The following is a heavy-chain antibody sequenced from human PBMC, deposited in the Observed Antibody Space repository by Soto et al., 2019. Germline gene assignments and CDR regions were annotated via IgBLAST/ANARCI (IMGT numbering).Heavy chain of an antibody. Sequence: EVPLVESGGDLVQPGGSLRLSCAASGFTFSNYAMHWVRQAPGKGLEYVSAIGSNGGSTYYANSVKGRFTISRDNSKNTLYLQMGSLRAEDMAVYYCARVRNYYYYMDVWGKGTTVTVSS. J-gene: IGHJ6*03. V-gene: IGHV3-64*01. CDR1: GFTFSNYA. CDR3: ARVRNYYYYMDV. CDR2: IGSNGGST.